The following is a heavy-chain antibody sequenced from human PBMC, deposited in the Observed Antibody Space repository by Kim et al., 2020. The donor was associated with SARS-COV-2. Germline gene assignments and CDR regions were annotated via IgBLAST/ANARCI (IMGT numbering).Heavy chain of an antibody. Sequence: SETLSLTCAVYGGSFSGYYWSWIRQPPGKGLEWIGEINHSGSTNYNPSLKSRVTISVDTSKNQFSLKLSSVTAADTAVYYCARGKYSSSSRAFDIWGQGT. CDR2: INHSGST. J-gene: IGHJ3*02. V-gene: IGHV4-34*01. CDR1: GGSFSGYY. CDR3: ARGKYSSSSRAFDI. D-gene: IGHD6-6*01.